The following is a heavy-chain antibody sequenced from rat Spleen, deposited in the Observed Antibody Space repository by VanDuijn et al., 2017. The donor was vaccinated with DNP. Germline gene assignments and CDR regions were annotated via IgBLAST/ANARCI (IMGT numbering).Heavy chain of an antibody. Sequence: EVQLVESGGGLVQPGRSLKLSCAASGFTFSDYNMAWVRQAPKKGLECVATISYDGSSTYYRDSVKGRFTISRDNANHTLYLQMDSLRSEDTATYYCATSPGPNWFAHWGQGTLVTVSS. V-gene: IGHV5-7*01. CDR3: ATSPGPNWFAH. D-gene: IGHD1-4*01. CDR2: ISYDGSST. J-gene: IGHJ3*01. CDR1: GFTFSDYN.